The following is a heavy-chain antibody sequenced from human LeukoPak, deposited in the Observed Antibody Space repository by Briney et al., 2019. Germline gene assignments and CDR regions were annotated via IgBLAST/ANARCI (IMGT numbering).Heavy chain of an antibody. V-gene: IGHV3-30*18. J-gene: IGHJ6*02. D-gene: IGHD6-13*01. Sequence: PGGSLRLSCAASGFTFSSYGMHWVRQAPGKGLEWVAVISYDGSNKYYADSVKGRFTISRDNSKNTLYLQMNSLRAEDTAAYYCAKVASSSWYDPYYYFGIDVWGQGTTVTVSS. CDR2: ISYDGSNK. CDR3: AKVASSSWYDPYYYFGIDV. CDR1: GFTFSSYG.